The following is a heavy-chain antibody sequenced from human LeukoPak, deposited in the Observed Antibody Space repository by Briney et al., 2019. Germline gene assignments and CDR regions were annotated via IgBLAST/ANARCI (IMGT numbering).Heavy chain of an antibody. CDR1: GGTFSNYA. V-gene: IGHV1-69*06. CDR3: ARGTGTAVRGVDYYYYYYMDV. Sequence: SVKVSCKASGGTFSNYAISWVRQAPGQGLEWMGGIIPIFGTANYAQKFRGRVTITADKSTRTAYMELSSLRSEDTAVYYCARGTGTAVRGVDYYYYYYMDVWGKGTTVTVSS. D-gene: IGHD3-10*01. CDR2: IIPIFGTA. J-gene: IGHJ6*03.